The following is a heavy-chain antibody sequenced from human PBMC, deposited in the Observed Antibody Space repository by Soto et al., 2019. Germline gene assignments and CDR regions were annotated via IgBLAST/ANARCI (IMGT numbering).Heavy chain of an antibody. J-gene: IGHJ4*02. V-gene: IGHV5-10-1*02. CDR3: ARHGRAHYRTSGYHYALDY. CDR1: GYNFPDNW. D-gene: IGHD3-22*01. Sequence: GASLKISCQGSGYNFPDNWIIWVRQMPGKGLEWMGRIDLTDSYTSYSPSFQGHVAFSADRSINTTYLQWSSLRGSDTAMYYCARHGRAHYRTSGYHYALDYWGQGTPVTVSS. CDR2: IDLTDSYT.